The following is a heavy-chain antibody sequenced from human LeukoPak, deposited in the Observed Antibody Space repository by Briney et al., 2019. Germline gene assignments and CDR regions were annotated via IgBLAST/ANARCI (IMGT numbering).Heavy chain of an antibody. V-gene: IGHV3-23*01. D-gene: IGHD3-3*01. J-gene: IGHJ4*02. CDR1: GFIFSSYA. CDR3: AKDHNDFWSGNPVN. CDR2: IGGSGGGT. Sequence: GGSLRLSCAASGFIFSSYAMSWVRQAPGQGLEWVSSIGGSGGGTYYADSVKGRFTISRDNSKNTLYLQMNSLRAEDTAVYYCAKDHNDFWSGNPVNWGQGTLVTVSS.